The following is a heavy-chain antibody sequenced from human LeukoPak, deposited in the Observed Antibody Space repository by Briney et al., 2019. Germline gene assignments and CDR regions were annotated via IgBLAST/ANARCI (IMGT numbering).Heavy chain of an antibody. V-gene: IGHV1-69*04. J-gene: IGHJ5*02. D-gene: IGHD2-2*02. Sequence: VASVKVSCKASGYTFTSYYMHWVRQAPGQGLEWMGRIIPILGIANYAQKFQGRVTITADKSTSTAYMELSSLRSEDTAVYYCAREEEIVVVPAAIWFDPWGQGTLVTVSS. CDR3: AREEEIVVVPAAIWFDP. CDR1: GYTFTSYY. CDR2: IIPILGIA.